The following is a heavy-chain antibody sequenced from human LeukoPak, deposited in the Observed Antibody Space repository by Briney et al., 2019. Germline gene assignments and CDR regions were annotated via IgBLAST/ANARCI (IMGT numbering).Heavy chain of an antibody. CDR2: IYYSGST. CDR1: GGSISPYY. Sequence: SETLSLTCTVSGGSISPYYWTWIRQPAGKGLEWIGRIYYSGSTNYNPSLKSRVTISVDTSKNQFSLKLCSVTAADTAVYYCARIAAAAGDAFDIWGQGTMVTVSS. J-gene: IGHJ3*02. D-gene: IGHD6-13*01. CDR3: ARIAAAAGDAFDI. V-gene: IGHV4-4*07.